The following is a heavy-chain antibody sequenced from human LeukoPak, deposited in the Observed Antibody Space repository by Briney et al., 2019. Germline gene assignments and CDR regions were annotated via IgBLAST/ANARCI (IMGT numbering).Heavy chain of an antibody. D-gene: IGHD6-13*01. CDR1: GFTFSSYG. Sequence: PGGSLRLSCAASGFTFSSYGMHWVRQAPGKGLEWVAVISYDGSNKYYADSVKGRFTISRDNSKNTLYLQMNSLRAEDTAVYYCAKAPVSSSWYYFDYWGQGTLVTVSS. CDR3: AKAPVSSSWYYFDY. CDR2: ISYDGSNK. V-gene: IGHV3-30*18. J-gene: IGHJ4*02.